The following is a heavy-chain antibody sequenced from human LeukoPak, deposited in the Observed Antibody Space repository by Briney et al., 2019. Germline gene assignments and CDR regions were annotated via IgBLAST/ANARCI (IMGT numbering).Heavy chain of an antibody. Sequence: PGGSLRLSCVASGFTFSSYAMSWVRQAPARGLEWVSSLRGDGETFYADSVKGRFTLSRDESRNTVYLQMNNLRVEDTAVYFCAKASWVSSADAVLWGQGTLVTVSS. CDR3: AKASWVSSADAVL. CDR2: LRGDGET. CDR1: GFTFSSYA. D-gene: IGHD3-16*01. V-gene: IGHV3-23*01. J-gene: IGHJ4*02.